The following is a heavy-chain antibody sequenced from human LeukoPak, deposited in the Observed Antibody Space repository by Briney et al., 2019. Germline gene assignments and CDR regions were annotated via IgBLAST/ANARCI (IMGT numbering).Heavy chain of an antibody. CDR2: IYSGGST. D-gene: IGHD6-13*01. V-gene: IGHV3-66*01. CDR1: GFTVSSNY. CDR3: ARDSRPSSSWYYFDY. J-gene: IGHJ4*02. Sequence: GGSLRLSCAASGFTVSSNYMSWVRQAPGKGLGWVSVIYSGGSTYYADSVKGRFSISRDNSKNTLYLQMNSLRAEDTAVYYCARDSRPSSSWYYFDYWGQGTLVTVSS.